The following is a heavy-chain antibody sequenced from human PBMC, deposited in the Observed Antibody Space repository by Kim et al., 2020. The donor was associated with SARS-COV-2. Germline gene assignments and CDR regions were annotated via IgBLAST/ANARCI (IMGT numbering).Heavy chain of an antibody. V-gene: IGHV5-10-1*01. D-gene: IGHD3-16*02. CDR3: ARLKFGGVVAPFDF. J-gene: IGHJ4*02. Sequence: GLEWMARFEPSNFYTNSSPSCQGHVNISVDNSITTAYLDFNSLQASDTAIYYCARLKFGGVVAPFDFWGQGTQVAVSS. CDR2: FEPSNFYT.